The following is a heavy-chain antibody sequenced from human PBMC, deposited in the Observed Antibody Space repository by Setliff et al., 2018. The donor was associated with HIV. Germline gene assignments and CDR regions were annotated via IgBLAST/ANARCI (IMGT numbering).Heavy chain of an antibody. CDR3: VRPGVFDSFDV. Sequence: ASVKVSCKALGYVVTGDNVHWVRQAPGHGPEWLGRINPNNGGTNYAQKFQGSVTMSQDTSTSTVYLELKALTSDDTAVYYCVRPGVFDSFDVWGPGTMVTVSS. CDR2: INPNNGGT. J-gene: IGHJ3*01. D-gene: IGHD3-10*01. CDR1: GYVVTGDN. V-gene: IGHV1-2*06.